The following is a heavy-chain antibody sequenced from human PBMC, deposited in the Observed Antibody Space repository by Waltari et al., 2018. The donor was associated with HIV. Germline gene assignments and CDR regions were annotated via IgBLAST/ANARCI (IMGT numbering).Heavy chain of an antibody. Sequence: EVQLVQSGAQVKKPGESLKISCKASGYSFTPSWIGWVRQLPGKGLEWMGSIYPGDSDTRYSPSFQGQVTISADKSISTAYLQWSSLQASDTAMYYCTKGMYANEDYFGYWGQGTLVTVSS. V-gene: IGHV5-51*03. CDR1: GYSFTPSW. CDR2: IYPGDSDT. CDR3: TKGMYANEDYFGY. D-gene: IGHD2-8*01. J-gene: IGHJ4*02.